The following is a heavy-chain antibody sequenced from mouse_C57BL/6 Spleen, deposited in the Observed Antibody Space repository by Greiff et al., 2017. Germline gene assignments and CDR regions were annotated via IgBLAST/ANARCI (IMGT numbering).Heavy chain of an antibody. CDR2: IYPGDGDT. CDR3: ARDYSNYTFAY. CDR1: GYAFSSYW. J-gene: IGHJ3*01. V-gene: IGHV1-80*01. D-gene: IGHD2-5*01. Sequence: QVHVKQSGAELVKPGASVKISCKASGYAFSSYWMNWVKQRPGKGLEWIGQIYPGDGDTNYNGKFKGKATLTADKSSSTAYMQLSSLTSADSAVYFCARDYSNYTFAYWGQGTLVTVSA.